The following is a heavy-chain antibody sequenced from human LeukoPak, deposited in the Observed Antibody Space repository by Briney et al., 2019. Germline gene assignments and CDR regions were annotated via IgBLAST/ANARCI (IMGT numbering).Heavy chain of an antibody. Sequence: SVKVSCKASGYTFTSYGISWVRQAPGQGLEWMGGIIPIFGTANYAQKFQGRVTITADKSTSTAYMELSSLRSEDTAVYYCARGFLWGGYYTGTDAFDIWGQGTMVTVSS. CDR2: IIPIFGTA. CDR1: GYTFTSYG. V-gene: IGHV1-69*06. D-gene: IGHD3-3*01. CDR3: ARGFLWGGYYTGTDAFDI. J-gene: IGHJ3*02.